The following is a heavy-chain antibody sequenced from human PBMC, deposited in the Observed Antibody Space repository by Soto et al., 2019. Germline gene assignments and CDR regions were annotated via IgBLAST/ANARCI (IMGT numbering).Heavy chain of an antibody. D-gene: IGHD3-9*01. Sequence: ASVKVSCKSSGHTFSGYYIHWVRQAPGQGLEWMGWVNPNTGVTKYAQKFQGRVTMTRDTSINTAYMELSGLTSDDTAVYYCTTLRLDPWGQGTLVTVSS. CDR1: GHTFSGYY. CDR2: VNPNTGVT. J-gene: IGHJ5*02. CDR3: TTLRLDP. V-gene: IGHV1-2*02.